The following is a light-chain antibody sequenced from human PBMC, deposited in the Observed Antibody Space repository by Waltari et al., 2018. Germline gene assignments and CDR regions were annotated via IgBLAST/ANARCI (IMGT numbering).Light chain of an antibody. CDR1: QSVLYSTNNKYY. CDR3: QQYYSIPYT. CDR2: WAS. Sequence: DIVMTQSPDSLAVSLGERATINCKSSQSVLYSTNNKYYLAWEQQKPGQPPRLVIYWASTRESGVPDRFSGSGSGTDFTLTISSLQAEDVAVYYCQQYYSIPYTFGQGTKLEIK. V-gene: IGKV4-1*01. J-gene: IGKJ2*01.